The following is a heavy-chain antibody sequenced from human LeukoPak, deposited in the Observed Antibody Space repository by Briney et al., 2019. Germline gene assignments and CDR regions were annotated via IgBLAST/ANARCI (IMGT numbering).Heavy chain of an antibody. CDR2: IYHSGST. CDR3: ARYRFDWLSSSYFDY. Sequence: PSETLSLTCAVSGGSISSSNWWSWVRQPPGKGLEWIGEIYHSGSTNYNPSLKSRLTISVDKSKNQFSLNLSSVTAADTAVYYCARYRFDWLSSSYFDYWGQGTLVTVSS. J-gene: IGHJ4*02. V-gene: IGHV4-4*02. CDR1: GGSISSSNW. D-gene: IGHD3-9*01.